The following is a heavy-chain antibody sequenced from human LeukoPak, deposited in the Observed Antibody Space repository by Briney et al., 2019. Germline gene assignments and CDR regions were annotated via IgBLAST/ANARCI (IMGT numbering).Heavy chain of an antibody. CDR2: IAFDGSEK. V-gene: IGHV3-30*04. Sequence: GGSLRLSCVASGFTFTNFALHWVRQAPGKGLEWVALIAFDGSEKYYADSVKGRFTISRDNSKNTLYLQLNSLTSEDAAVYFCARDPPGRAAYYFDYWGQGTLVTVSS. CDR1: GFTFTNFA. D-gene: IGHD6-25*01. J-gene: IGHJ4*02. CDR3: ARDPPGRAAYYFDY.